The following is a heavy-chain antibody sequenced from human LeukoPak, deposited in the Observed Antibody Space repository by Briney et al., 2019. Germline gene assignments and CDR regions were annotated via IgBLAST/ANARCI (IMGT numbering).Heavy chain of an antibody. J-gene: IGHJ6*02. CDR3: ARVVVGADEDYYYYYGIDV. CDR1: GGSISSYY. CDR2: IYYSGST. D-gene: IGHD1-26*01. V-gene: IGHV4-59*01. Sequence: SETLSLTCTVSGGSISSYYWSWIRQPPGKGLEWIGYIYYSGSTNYNPSLKSRVTISVDTSKNQFSLKLSSVTAADTAVYYCARVVVGADEDYYYYYGIDVWGQGTTVTVSS.